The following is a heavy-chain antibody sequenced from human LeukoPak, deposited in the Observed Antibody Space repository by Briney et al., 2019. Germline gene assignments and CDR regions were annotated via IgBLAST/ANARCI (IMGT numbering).Heavy chain of an antibody. CDR3: ARDHRNFYGSESYYPKVYYYGMDV. V-gene: IGHV3-21*01. Sequence: GGSLRLSCAASGLTYRRYSMNWVRHAWGKGLEDVSSLSSSSRYIYYADSVKGRFTISRDNAKNSLFLQLNRLGAEYTAEYYCARDHRNFYGSESYYPKVYYYGMDVWGQGTTVPVS. CDR1: GLTYRRYS. J-gene: IGHJ6*02. CDR2: LSSSSRYI. D-gene: IGHD3-10*01.